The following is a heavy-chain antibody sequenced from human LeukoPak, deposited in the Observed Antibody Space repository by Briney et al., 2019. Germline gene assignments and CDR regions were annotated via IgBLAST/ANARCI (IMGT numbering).Heavy chain of an antibody. Sequence: ASVKVSCKASGGTFSSYAISWVRQAPGQGLEWMGGIIPIFGTANYAQKFQGRVTITADESTSTAYMELSSLRSEDTAVYYCARSIAATLRAFDIWGQGTMVTVSS. D-gene: IGHD6-6*01. J-gene: IGHJ3*02. CDR3: ARSIAATLRAFDI. CDR1: GGTFSSYA. CDR2: IIPIFGTA. V-gene: IGHV1-69*13.